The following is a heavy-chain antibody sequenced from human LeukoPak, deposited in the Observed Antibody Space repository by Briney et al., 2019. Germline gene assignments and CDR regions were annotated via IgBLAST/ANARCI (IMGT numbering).Heavy chain of an antibody. D-gene: IGHD1-1*01. CDR3: AREEDCGTARCSNDH. CDR1: GYTFTAYE. J-gene: IGHJ4*02. V-gene: IGHV1-2*02. Sequence: ASVKVSCKASGYTFTAYEMHWVRQAPGQGLEYVGWINPKNGGTNSAQNFQGRVTMTWDTSVGTVYMELSRLRSDDTAVYYCAREEDCGTARCSNDHWGQGTLVTVSS. CDR2: INPKNGGT.